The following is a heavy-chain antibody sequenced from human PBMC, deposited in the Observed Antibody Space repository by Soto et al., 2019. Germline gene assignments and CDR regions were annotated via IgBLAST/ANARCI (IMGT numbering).Heavy chain of an antibody. CDR3: ARGDPGYAVYSSGWYAQPHWDNWFDP. CDR2: MNPNSGNT. V-gene: IGHV1-8*01. Sequence: GASVKVSCKASGYTFTSYDINWVRQATGQGLEWMGWMNPNSGNTGYAQKFQGRVTMTRNTSISTAYMELSSLRSEDTAVYYCARGDPGYAVYSSGWYAQPHWDNWFDPWGQGTLVTVSS. CDR1: GYTFTSYD. J-gene: IGHJ5*02. D-gene: IGHD6-19*01.